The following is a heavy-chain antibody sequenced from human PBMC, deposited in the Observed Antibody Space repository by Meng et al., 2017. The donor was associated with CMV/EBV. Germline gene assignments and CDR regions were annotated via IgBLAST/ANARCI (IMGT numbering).Heavy chain of an antibody. D-gene: IGHD5-18*01. CDR1: GFTVSSNY. CDR3: ASGTAMELGFDC. V-gene: IGHV3-53*01. Sequence: GGSLRLSCAASGFTVSSNYMSWVRQAPGKGLEWVSVIYSGGSTYYADSVKGRFTISRDNSKNTLYLQMNSLRAEDTAVYYCASGTAMELGFDCWGQGTLVTVSS. J-gene: IGHJ4*02. CDR2: IYSGGST.